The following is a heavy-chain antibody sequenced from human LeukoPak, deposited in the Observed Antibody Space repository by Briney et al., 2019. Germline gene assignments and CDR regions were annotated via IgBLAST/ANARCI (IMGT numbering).Heavy chain of an antibody. D-gene: IGHD3-10*01. V-gene: IGHV4-59*01. Sequence: PSETLSLTCTVSGGSISSYYWSWIRQPPGKGLEWIGYIYYSGSTNYNPSLKSRVTISVDTSKNQFSLKLSSVTAADTAVYYCARSARGVRGVITPNFDWGQGTLVTVSS. J-gene: IGHJ4*02. CDR3: ARSARGVRGVITPNFD. CDR2: IYYSGST. CDR1: GGSISSYY.